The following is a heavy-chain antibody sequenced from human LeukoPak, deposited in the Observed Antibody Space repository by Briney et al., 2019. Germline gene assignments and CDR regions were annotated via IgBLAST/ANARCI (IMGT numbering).Heavy chain of an antibody. D-gene: IGHD6-13*01. V-gene: IGHV3-30-3*01. J-gene: IGHJ4*02. CDR2: ISYDGSNK. Sequence: GGSLRLSCAASGFTFSSYAMHWVRQAPGKGLEWVAVISYDGSNKYYADSVKGRFTISRDNSKNTLYLQMNSLRAVDTAVYYRARDLQSIAAAGFFDYWGQGTLVTVSS. CDR3: ARDLQSIAAAGFFDY. CDR1: GFTFSSYA.